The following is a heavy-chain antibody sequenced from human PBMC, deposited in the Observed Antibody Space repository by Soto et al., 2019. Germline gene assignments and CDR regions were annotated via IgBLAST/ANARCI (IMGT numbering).Heavy chain of an antibody. CDR2: MSYDGTTK. CDR3: AREVLWSRYFDY. V-gene: IGHV3-30-3*01. Sequence: QVQLVESGGGVVQPGRSLRLSCTASGFIFSNYVMYWVRQAPGKGLEWVAFMSYDGTTKSYADSVTGRFTISRDNSQNTLYLQMNSLRPEDTGVYYCAREVLWSRYFDYWGQGSLVTVSS. CDR1: GFIFSNYV. D-gene: IGHD3-10*01. J-gene: IGHJ4*02.